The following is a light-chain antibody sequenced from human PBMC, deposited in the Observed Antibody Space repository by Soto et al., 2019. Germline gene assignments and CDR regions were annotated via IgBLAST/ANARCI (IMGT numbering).Light chain of an antibody. J-gene: IGLJ1*01. CDR3: CSYAGSSTCV. V-gene: IGLV2-23*02. CDR1: SSDVGSYNL. Sequence: QSALTQPASVSGSPGQSITISCTGTSSDVGSYNLVSWYQQHPGKAPKVMIYEVSKRPSGVPNRFSGSKSGNTASLTISGLQAEDEADYYCCSYAGSSTCVFGTGTKLTVL. CDR2: EVS.